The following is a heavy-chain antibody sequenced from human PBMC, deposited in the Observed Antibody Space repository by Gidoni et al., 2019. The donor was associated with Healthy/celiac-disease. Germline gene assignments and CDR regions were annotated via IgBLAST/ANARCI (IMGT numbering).Heavy chain of an antibody. J-gene: IGHJ4*02. D-gene: IGHD6-13*01. Sequence: QVQLVESGGGVVQLGRSLSLSCAASGFTFSSYGMHWVRQAPGKGLEWVAVISYDGSNKYYADSVKGRFTISRDNSKNTLYLQMNSLRAEDTAVYYCAKGLYSSSWYAVDYWGQGTLVTVSS. CDR3: AKGLYSSSWYAVDY. V-gene: IGHV3-30*18. CDR1: GFTFSSYG. CDR2: ISYDGSNK.